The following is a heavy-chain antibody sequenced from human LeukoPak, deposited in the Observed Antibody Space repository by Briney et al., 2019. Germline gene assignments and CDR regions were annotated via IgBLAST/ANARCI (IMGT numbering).Heavy chain of an antibody. D-gene: IGHD5-24*01. J-gene: IGHJ4*02. V-gene: IGHV4-59*01. CDR3: ATVRFSSVEY. Sequence: SESLSLTCSVSGGSITNYFWSWIRQPPGKGLEWIGYILSSGSTTYNPCSKSGFTMSATTSKNQFSLKLDSVTAADQAFYYYATVRFSSVEYWGQGTLVTASS. CDR1: GGSITNYF. CDR2: ILSSGST.